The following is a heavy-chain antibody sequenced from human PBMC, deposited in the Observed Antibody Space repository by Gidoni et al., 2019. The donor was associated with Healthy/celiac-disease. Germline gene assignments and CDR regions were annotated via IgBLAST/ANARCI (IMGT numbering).Heavy chain of an antibody. CDR1: GYTFTGYY. CDR2: INPNSGGT. Sequence: QVHLVQSGAEVKKPGASVTVSCTASGYTFTGYYMHWVRQAPGQGLEWMGWINPNSGGTNYAQKFQGWVTMTRDTSISTAYMELSRLRSDDTAVYYCATLDLAVAGTSLLYWGQGTLVTVSS. D-gene: IGHD6-19*01. CDR3: ATLDLAVAGTSLLY. J-gene: IGHJ4*02. V-gene: IGHV1-2*04.